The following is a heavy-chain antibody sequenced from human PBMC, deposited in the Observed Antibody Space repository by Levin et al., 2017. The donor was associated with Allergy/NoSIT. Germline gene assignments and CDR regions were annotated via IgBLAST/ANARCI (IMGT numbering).Heavy chain of an antibody. J-gene: IGHJ3*02. V-gene: IGHV1-24*01. CDR2: LDPEDRET. Sequence: PRASVKVSCEVSEYTLTELSIHWVRQAPGEGLEWMGCLDPEDRETNYAQKFQGRVTMTEDTSTDTAYMELNSLRSEDTAVYYCTTDAADRRGHAFDIWGQGTMVTVSS. CDR1: EYTLTELS. CDR3: TTDAADRRGHAFDI. D-gene: IGHD2-15*01.